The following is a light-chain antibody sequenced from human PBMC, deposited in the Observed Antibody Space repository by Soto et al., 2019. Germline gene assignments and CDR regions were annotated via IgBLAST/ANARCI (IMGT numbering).Light chain of an antibody. CDR3: SSYTSSSAEVL. CDR2: DVT. V-gene: IGLV2-14*01. Sequence: QSALTQPASVSGSPGQSITISCTGTSSDVGSYDYVSWYQQHPGKAPKLMIYDVTNRPSGVSNRFSGSKSGNMASLTISGLQAEDEADYYCSSYTSSSAEVLFGGGTKLTVL. J-gene: IGLJ2*01. CDR1: SSDVGSYDY.